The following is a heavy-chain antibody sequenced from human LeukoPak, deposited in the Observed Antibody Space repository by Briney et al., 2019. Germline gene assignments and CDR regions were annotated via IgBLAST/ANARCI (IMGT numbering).Heavy chain of an antibody. J-gene: IGHJ4*02. CDR1: GDSISRSTYY. Sequence: SETLSLTCTVSGDSISRSTYYWAWIRQPPGKGLEWIVSVYYGRSPYFNPSLESRATISVETSKNHFSLKMTAVTAADPAVYYCPRSSGTGTFSYWGQGTLVPVSS. CDR2: VYYGRSP. V-gene: IGHV4-39*02. D-gene: IGHD6-25*01. CDR3: PRSSGTGTFSY.